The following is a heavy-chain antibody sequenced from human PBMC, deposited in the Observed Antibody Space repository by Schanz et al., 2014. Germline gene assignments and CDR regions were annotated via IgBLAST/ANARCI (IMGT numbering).Heavy chain of an antibody. CDR1: GGPFSGYF. CDR2: IHHSGSI. J-gene: IGHJ3*02. V-gene: IGHV4-34*01. D-gene: IGHD1-26*01. CDR3: ARNRVGANGMDDAFDI. Sequence: QVQLQQWGAGLLKPSETLSLTCAVYGGPFSGYFWSWIRQSPGKGLQWIGEIHHSGSIIYNPSLRSGVTMSVDTSKKQVSLKLTSVTAADTAVYYCARNRVGANGMDDAFDIWGQGTKVTVSS.